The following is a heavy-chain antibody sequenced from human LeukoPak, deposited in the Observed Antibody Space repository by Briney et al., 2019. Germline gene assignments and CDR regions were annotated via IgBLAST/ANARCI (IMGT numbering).Heavy chain of an antibody. CDR2: INPSGGST. CDR1: GYTFTSYY. J-gene: IGHJ5*02. D-gene: IGHD6-13*01. V-gene: IGHV1-46*01. Sequence: ASVKVSCKASGYTFTSYYMHWVRQAPGQGLEWMGIINPSGGSTSYAQKFQGRVTMTRDTSTSTVYMELSSLRSEDTAVYYCARDHNIAAAGRGWFDPWGQGTLVTVSS. CDR3: ARDHNIAAAGRGWFDP.